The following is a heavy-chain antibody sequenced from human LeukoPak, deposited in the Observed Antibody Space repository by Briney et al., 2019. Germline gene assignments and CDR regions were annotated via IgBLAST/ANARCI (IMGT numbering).Heavy chain of an antibody. D-gene: IGHD1-26*01. CDR1: GGSISSYY. J-gene: IGHJ6*03. CDR3: ARGVELRNYYYYMDV. CDR2: IYYSGST. Sequence: SETLSLTCTVSGGSISSYYWSWIRQPPGKGQEWIGYIYYSGSTNYNPSLKSRVTVSLDPSKNQFSLKLSSVTAADTAVYYCARGVELRNYYYYMDVWGKGTTVTVSS. V-gene: IGHV4-59*12.